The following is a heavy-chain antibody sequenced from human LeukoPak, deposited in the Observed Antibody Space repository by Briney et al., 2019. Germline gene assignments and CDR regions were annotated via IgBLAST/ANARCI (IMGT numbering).Heavy chain of an antibody. D-gene: IGHD4-23*01. CDR3: ARAEKLRFDP. Sequence: GGSLRLSCAASGFTFSSNYMSWVRQAPGKGLEWVSVIYSGGSTYYSDSVKGRFTISRDNSKNSLYLQMNSLRAEDTAVYYCARAEKLRFDPWGQGTLVTVSS. V-gene: IGHV3-66*01. CDR1: GFTFSSNY. CDR2: IYSGGST. J-gene: IGHJ5*02.